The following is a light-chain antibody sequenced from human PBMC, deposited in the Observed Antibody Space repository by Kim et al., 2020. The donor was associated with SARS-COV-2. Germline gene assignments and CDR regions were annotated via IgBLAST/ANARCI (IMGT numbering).Light chain of an antibody. CDR3: QQYDNHRLT. J-gene: IGKJ4*02. V-gene: IGKV1-33*01. Sequence: DIQMTQSPSSLSASVGDRVTITCQASQDISNYLNWYQQKPGKAPKFLIYDASNLETGVPSRFSGSGSGTDFTFTISSLQPEDIATYYCQQYDNHRLTFGGGTKVDIK. CDR1: QDISNY. CDR2: DAS.